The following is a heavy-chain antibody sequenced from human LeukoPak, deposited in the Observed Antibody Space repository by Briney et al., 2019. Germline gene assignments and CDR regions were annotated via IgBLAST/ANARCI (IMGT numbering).Heavy chain of an antibody. Sequence: SETLSLTCTVSGGSISSSSYYWGWIRQPPGKGLEWIGSIYYSGSTYYNPSLKSRVTISVDTSKNQFSLKLSSVTAADTAVYYCASARYYDSSGYYLVFDYWGQGTLVTVSS. CDR2: IYYSGST. J-gene: IGHJ4*02. V-gene: IGHV4-39*01. CDR3: ASARYYDSSGYYLVFDY. D-gene: IGHD3-22*01. CDR1: GGSISSSSYY.